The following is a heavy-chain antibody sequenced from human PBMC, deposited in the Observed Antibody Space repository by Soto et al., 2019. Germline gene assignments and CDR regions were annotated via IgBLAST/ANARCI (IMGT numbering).Heavy chain of an antibody. J-gene: IGHJ6*02. CDR3: ARSPIRAAVKQGGMDV. Sequence: EVQLLESGGGLVQPGGSLRLSCAASGFTFSSYAMSWVRQAPGKGLEWVSAISGSGGSTYYADSVQGRFTISRDNSKNTLYLQMNSLRAEDTAVYYCARSPIRAAVKQGGMDVWGQGTTVTVSS. D-gene: IGHD6-13*01. CDR2: ISGSGGST. V-gene: IGHV3-23*01. CDR1: GFTFSSYA.